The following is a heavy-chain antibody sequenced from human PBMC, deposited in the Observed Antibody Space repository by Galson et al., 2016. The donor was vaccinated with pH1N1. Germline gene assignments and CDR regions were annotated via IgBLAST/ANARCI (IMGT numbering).Heavy chain of an antibody. CDR3: ARQYDFGDYRGNAFDI. CDR1: GYIFTSQW. Sequence: QSGAEVKKPGESLKISCKASGYIFTSQWIAWVRQVPGKGLEWVGVVNPGGSTIRYSPSFQGQVTISSDKSISTAYLQWISLRASDTAMYYCARQYDFGDYRGNAFDIWGHGTVVIVSS. J-gene: IGHJ3*02. D-gene: IGHD4-17*01. V-gene: IGHV5-51*03. CDR2: VNPGGSTI.